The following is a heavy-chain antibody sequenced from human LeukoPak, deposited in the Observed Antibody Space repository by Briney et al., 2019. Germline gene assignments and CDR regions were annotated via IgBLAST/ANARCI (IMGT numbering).Heavy chain of an antibody. CDR3: AATLYYYGSGKFDY. CDR1: VGSISSYY. Sequence: SETLSLTCTVSVGSISSYYWSWIRQPPGKGLEWIGYIYYSGSTNYNPSLKSRVTISVDTSKNQFSLKLSSVTAADTAVYYCAATLYYYGSGKFDYWGQGTLVTVSS. J-gene: IGHJ4*02. V-gene: IGHV4-59*01. D-gene: IGHD3-10*01. CDR2: IYYSGST.